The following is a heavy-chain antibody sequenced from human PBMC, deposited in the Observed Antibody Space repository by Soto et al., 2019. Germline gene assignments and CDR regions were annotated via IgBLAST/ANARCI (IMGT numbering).Heavy chain of an antibody. CDR3: AKDRLAGNFDY. CDR2: ISATGGST. Sequence: GGSLRVSCAAAGFTFSNYAMSRVRQAPGKGLEWVSAISATGGSTYYADSVKGRFTISRDNSKNTLYLQMNGLRVEDTAVYYCAKDRLAGNFDYWGQGTQVTVSS. J-gene: IGHJ4*02. V-gene: IGHV3-23*01. CDR1: GFTFSNYA.